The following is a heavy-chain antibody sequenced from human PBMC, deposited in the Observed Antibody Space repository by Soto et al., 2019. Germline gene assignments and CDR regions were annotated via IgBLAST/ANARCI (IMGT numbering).Heavy chain of an antibody. CDR2: ISPSDGST. CDR3: ARDGHVVVPGAMRYNWFDP. CDR1: GYTFTSYY. V-gene: IGHV1-46*01. Sequence: GASVKVSCKASGYTFTSYYMHWVRQAPGQGLEWMGIISPSDGSTKYAQKFQGRVNMTRDTSTSLVSMELSSLRSEDTAVYYCARDGHVVVPGAMRYNWFDPWGQGTLVTVSS. J-gene: IGHJ5*02. D-gene: IGHD2-2*01.